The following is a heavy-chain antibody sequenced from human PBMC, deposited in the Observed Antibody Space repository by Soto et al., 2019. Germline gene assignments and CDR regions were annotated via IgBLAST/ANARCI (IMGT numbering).Heavy chain of an antibody. CDR3: ARLSSGYDC. J-gene: IGHJ4*02. D-gene: IGHD3-22*01. V-gene: IGHV4-30-2*01. Sequence: SETLSLTCAVSGGSISSGGYSWSWIRQPPGKGLEWIGYIYHSGSTYYNPSLKSRVTISVDRSKNQFSLKLSSVTAADTAVYYCARLSSGYDCWGQGTLVTVSS. CDR2: IYHSGST. CDR1: GGSISSGGYS.